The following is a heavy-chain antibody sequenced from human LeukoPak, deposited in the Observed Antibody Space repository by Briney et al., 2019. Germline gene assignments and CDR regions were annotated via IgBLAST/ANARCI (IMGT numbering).Heavy chain of an antibody. J-gene: IGHJ6*03. CDR1: GFTFDDYA. D-gene: IGHD6-19*01. V-gene: IGHV3-43*02. CDR2: ISGDVGST. CDR3: AKDTAGAAGPGCYMDV. Sequence: GGSLRLSCAASGFTFDDYAMHWVRQAPGKGLEWVSLISGDVGSTYYVDSVKGRFTISRDNSKNSLYLQMNSLRTEDTALYYCAKDTAGAAGPGCYMDVWGKGTTVTVSS.